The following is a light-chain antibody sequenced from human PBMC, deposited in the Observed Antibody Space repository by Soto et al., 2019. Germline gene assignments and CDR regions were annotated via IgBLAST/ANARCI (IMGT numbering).Light chain of an antibody. Sequence: QSVLTQPPSASGTPGQRVTISCSGSSSNIGTNSVHWYQHLPGTAPKLLIYTDDQRPFGVPDRFSGSRSGTSASLAISGLQSEDEADYYCAAWDASLYGPVFGGGTKVTVL. J-gene: IGLJ3*02. CDR2: TDD. CDR3: AAWDASLYGPV. V-gene: IGLV1-44*01. CDR1: SSNIGTNS.